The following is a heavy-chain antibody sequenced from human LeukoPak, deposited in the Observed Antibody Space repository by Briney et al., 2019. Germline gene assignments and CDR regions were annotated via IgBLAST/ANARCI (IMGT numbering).Heavy chain of an antibody. CDR2: IYSDGDA. Sequence: SETLSLTCTVSGDSITSGSYYWGWIRQTPGKGLEWIGNIYSDGDASFNPSLKSRITMSVDTSKNQFSLKLNSVTAADTAVYCCARDSGFRPYWGQGTLVSVSS. CDR3: ARDSGFRPY. J-gene: IGHJ4*02. V-gene: IGHV4-39*07. CDR1: GDSITSGSYY. D-gene: IGHD3-22*01.